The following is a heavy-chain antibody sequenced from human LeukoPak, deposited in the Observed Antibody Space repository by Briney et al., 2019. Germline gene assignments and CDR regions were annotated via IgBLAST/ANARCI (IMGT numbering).Heavy chain of an antibody. V-gene: IGHV3-21*04. CDR1: GFTFSNYA. J-gene: IGHJ4*02. Sequence: PGGSLRLSCAASGFTFSNYAMNWVRQAPGKGLEWVSAISENDYTYYADSVKGRFTISRDNAKNSLYLQMNSLRAEDTAVYYCARGLRAAAGAVFDYWGQGTLVTVSS. CDR2: ISENDYT. CDR3: ARGLRAAAGAVFDY. D-gene: IGHD6-13*01.